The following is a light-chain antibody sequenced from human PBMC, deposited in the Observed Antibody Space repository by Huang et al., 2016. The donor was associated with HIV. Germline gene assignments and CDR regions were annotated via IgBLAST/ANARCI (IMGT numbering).Light chain of an antibody. CDR3: QQYNDWPPWYT. Sequence: IVMTQSPATLSVSPGERVTLSCRASRSVGTNLAWNQQKVGQPPRLLIYGASTRATGIAARFSGSGSGTDFTLTISSLQSEDVAVYYCQQYNDWPPWYTFGQGTKLEIK. V-gene: IGKV3-15*01. J-gene: IGKJ2*01. CDR1: RSVGTN. CDR2: GAS.